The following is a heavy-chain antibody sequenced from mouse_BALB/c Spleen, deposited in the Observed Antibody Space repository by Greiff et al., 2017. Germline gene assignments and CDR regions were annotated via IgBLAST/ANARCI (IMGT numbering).Heavy chain of an antibody. CDR3: ARFGEVAY. J-gene: IGHJ3*01. CDR1: GYTFTSYW. CDR2: INPSTGYT. V-gene: IGHV1-7*01. Sequence: VQLQESGAELAKPGASVKMSCKASGYTFTSYWMHWVKQRPGQGLEWIGYINPSTGYTEYNQKLKDKATLTADKSSSTAYMQLSSLTSEDSAVYYCARFGEVAYWGQGTLVTVSA.